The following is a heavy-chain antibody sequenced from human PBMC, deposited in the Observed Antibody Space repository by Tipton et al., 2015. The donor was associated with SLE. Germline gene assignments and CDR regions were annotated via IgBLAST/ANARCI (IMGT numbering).Heavy chain of an antibody. J-gene: IGHJ4*02. V-gene: IGHV4-39*07. CDR2: VFHSGNT. CDR1: GDPITGSPYF. D-gene: IGHD2-21*01. CDR3: ARHCQIYSFVY. Sequence: TLSLTCTVSGDPITGSPYFWGWIRQPPGKGPEWIGNVFHSGNTYYNPSLKSRVTMSVDTSENQFSLKLSSVTAADTAVYYCARHCQIYSFVYWGQGSLVTVS.